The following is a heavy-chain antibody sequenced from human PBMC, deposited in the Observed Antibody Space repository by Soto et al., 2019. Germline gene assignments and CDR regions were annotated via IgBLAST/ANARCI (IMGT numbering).Heavy chain of an antibody. CDR3: ARQTVVVSYWFDP. V-gene: IGHV4-31*03. Sequence: QVQLQESGPGLVKPSQTLSLTCTVSGGSISSGGYYWSWIRQHPGKGLEWIGYIYYSGSTYYNPSLKSRVTIAVDTSKNQFSLKLSSVTAADTAVYYCARQTVVVSYWFDPWGQGTLVTVSS. D-gene: IGHD3-22*01. J-gene: IGHJ5*02. CDR2: IYYSGST. CDR1: GGSISSGGYY.